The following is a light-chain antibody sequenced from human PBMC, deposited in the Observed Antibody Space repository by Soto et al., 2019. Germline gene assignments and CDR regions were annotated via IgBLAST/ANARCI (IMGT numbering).Light chain of an antibody. V-gene: IGLV2-23*01. Sequence: SALTQPASVSGSPGQSITISCTGTSSDVGSYNLVSWYQQHPGKAPKLMIYEGSKRPSGVSNRFSGSKSGNTASLTISGLQAEDEADYYCCSYAGSSTVVLGTGTKVTVL. CDR2: EGS. CDR1: SSDVGSYNL. CDR3: CSYAGSSTVV. J-gene: IGLJ1*01.